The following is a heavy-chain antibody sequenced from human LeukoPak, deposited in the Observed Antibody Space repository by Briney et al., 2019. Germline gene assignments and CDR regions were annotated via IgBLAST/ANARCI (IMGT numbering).Heavy chain of an antibody. CDR2: IYYSGLT. J-gene: IGHJ5*02. Sequence: PSETLSLTCTVSGGSISSYYWSWIRQPPGKALEWIGYIYYSGLTNYNPSPKSRVTISIDTSKNQFSLKLSSVTAADTAVYYCASRGSGRGFDPWGQGTLVTVSS. D-gene: IGHD3-10*01. V-gene: IGHV4-59*01. CDR1: GGSISSYY. CDR3: ASRGSGRGFDP.